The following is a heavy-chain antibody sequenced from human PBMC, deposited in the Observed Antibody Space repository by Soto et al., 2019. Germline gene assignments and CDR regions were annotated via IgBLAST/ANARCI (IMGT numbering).Heavy chain of an antibody. D-gene: IGHD1-26*01. CDR1: GFTLSSYS. V-gene: IGHV3-21*01. Sequence: GGSLRLSCAASGFTLSSYSMNWVRQAPGKGLEWVSSISSSSSYIYYADSVKGRFTISRDNAKNSLYLQMNSLRAEDTAVYYCARIGSRFSGAIDYWGQGTLVTVS. CDR3: ARIGSRFSGAIDY. J-gene: IGHJ4*02. CDR2: ISSSSSYI.